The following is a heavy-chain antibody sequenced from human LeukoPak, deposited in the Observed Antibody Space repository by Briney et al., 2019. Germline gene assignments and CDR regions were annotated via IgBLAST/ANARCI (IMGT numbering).Heavy chain of an antibody. Sequence: SETLSLTCAVSGGSISSSNWWSWVRQPPGKGLELIGEIYHSGSTNYNPSLKSRVTISVDKSKNQFSLKLSSVTAADTAVYYCASVIGRRYYYYGMDVWGQGTTVTVSS. CDR3: ASVIGRRYYYYGMDV. D-gene: IGHD1-26*01. J-gene: IGHJ6*02. V-gene: IGHV4-4*02. CDR1: GGSISSSNW. CDR2: IYHSGST.